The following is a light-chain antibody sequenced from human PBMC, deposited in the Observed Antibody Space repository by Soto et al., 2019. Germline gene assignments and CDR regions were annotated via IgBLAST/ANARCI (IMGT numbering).Light chain of an antibody. J-gene: IGKJ2*01. Sequence: EIGLTQSPGTLSLSPGERATLSCRASQSVSSNYSAWYQQKPGQAPRLLIYVASSRATGIPDRFSGSGSGTDFTLTISRLEPEDFAVYYCQQYGSSPPYTFGQGTKLEIK. V-gene: IGKV3-20*01. CDR3: QQYGSSPPYT. CDR2: VAS. CDR1: QSVSSNY.